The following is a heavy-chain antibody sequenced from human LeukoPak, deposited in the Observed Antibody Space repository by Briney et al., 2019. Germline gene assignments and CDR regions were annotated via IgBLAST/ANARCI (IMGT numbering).Heavy chain of an antibody. V-gene: IGHV4-34*01. CDR3: ARETRRGYSYGYPHLDY. CDR1: GESFNTSY. J-gene: IGHJ4*02. Sequence: PSETLSLTCSFQGESFNTSYWTWIRQPPGKGLEWIGDINHSGRANYNPSLKSRVTISVDTSKNQFSLKLSSVTAADTAVYHCARETRRGYSYGYPHLDYWGQGTLVTVSS. CDR2: INHSGRA. D-gene: IGHD5-18*01.